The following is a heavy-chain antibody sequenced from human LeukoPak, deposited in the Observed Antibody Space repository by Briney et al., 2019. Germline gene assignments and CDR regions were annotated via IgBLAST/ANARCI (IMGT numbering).Heavy chain of an antibody. V-gene: IGHV4-34*01. CDR2: INHSGST. CDR1: GGSFSGYY. CDR3: ARWDGSGWYYYYYGMDV. Sequence: SETLSLTCAVYGGSFSGYYWSWIRQPPGKGLEWIGEINHSGSTNYNPSLKSRVTISVDTSKNQFSLKLSSVTAADTAVYYCARWDGSGWYYYYYGMDVWGQGTTVTVSS. D-gene: IGHD6-19*01. J-gene: IGHJ6*02.